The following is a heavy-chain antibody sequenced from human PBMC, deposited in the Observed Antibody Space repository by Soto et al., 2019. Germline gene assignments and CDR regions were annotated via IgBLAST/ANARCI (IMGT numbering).Heavy chain of an antibody. J-gene: IGHJ6*02. CDR1: GFSLSTIGVG. D-gene: IGHD2-21*02. Sequence: QITLKESGPTLVKPRQTLTLTCTFSGFSLSTIGVGVGWIRQPPGKALEWLALIYWDDDKRYSPSLKSRLTVTKDSSKNQVVLTMTNMDPVDTATYYCVQSRCGGDCLQSYSSHSYYGLDVWGQGTTVTLSS. V-gene: IGHV2-5*02. CDR3: VQSRCGGDCLQSYSSHSYYGLDV. CDR2: IYWDDDK.